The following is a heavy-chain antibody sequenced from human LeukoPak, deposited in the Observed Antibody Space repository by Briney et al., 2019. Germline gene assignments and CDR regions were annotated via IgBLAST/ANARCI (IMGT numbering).Heavy chain of an antibody. CDR2: VNDSGTT. V-gene: IGHV4-34*01. D-gene: IGHD2-21*02. J-gene: IGHJ6*02. CDR3: ARGASCGGDCYWEDYYYYGTDV. CDR1: GESFSGYY. Sequence: SETLSLTCAVYGESFSGYYWSWIRQPPGKGLEWIGEVNDSGTTNYNPSLKSRVTISIDSSKNQFSLKLSSVTAADTAVYYCARGASCGGDCYWEDYYYYGTDVWGQGTTVTVSS.